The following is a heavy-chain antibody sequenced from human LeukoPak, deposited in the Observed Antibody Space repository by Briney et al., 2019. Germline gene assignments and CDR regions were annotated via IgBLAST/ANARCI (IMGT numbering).Heavy chain of an antibody. Sequence: GGSLRLSCAASGFIFSNYGLSWVRQAPGKGLEWVSSISFSSTHIYYADSIQGRFTISRDNAENSLYLQMNSLRAEDTAVYYCARDLTGSGRGPGYWGQGTLVTVSS. J-gene: IGHJ4*02. CDR1: GFIFSNYG. V-gene: IGHV3-21*06. D-gene: IGHD3-10*01. CDR2: ISFSSTHI. CDR3: ARDLTGSGRGPGY.